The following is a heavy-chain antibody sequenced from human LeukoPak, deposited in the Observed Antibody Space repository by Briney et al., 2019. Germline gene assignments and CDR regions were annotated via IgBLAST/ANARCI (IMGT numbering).Heavy chain of an antibody. CDR2: IKFDGSEI. CDR3: VKDWDS. Sequence: GGSLRLSCSGSGFTFSTSWMFWARQAPGMGLEWVAHIKFDGSEIYYVDSVRGRFTISRDNGKNLLYLYMNSLRADDAAVYYCVKDWDSWGQETLVTVSS. V-gene: IGHV3-7*01. J-gene: IGHJ4*02. CDR1: GFTFSTSW.